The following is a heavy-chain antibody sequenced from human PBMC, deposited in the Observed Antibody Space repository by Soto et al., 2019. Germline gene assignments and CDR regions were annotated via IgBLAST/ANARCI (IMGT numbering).Heavy chain of an antibody. V-gene: IGHV4-61*01. D-gene: IGHD4-17*01. CDR3: ARTTAVPNTLRSRYFFDY. CDR2: VYYSGTT. Sequence: SETLSLTCSVSGGSVSNKTYYWSWIRQPPGKRLEWIGYVYYSGTTNYNPSLKSRVTISVDLSKNQFSLRLSSVTNADTALYYCARTTAVPNTLRSRYFFDYWGQGTLVTVSS. CDR1: GGSVSNKTYY. J-gene: IGHJ4*02.